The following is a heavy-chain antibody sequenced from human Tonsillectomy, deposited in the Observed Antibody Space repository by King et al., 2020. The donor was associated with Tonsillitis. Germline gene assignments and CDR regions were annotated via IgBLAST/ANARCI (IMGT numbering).Heavy chain of an antibody. J-gene: IGHJ4*02. D-gene: IGHD3-10*01. Sequence: QLVQSGAEVKKPGASVKVSCKVSGYTLTELSMHWVRQAPGKGLEWMGGFDPEDGETIYAQKFQGRVTMNEDTSTDTAYMELSSLRSEDTAVYYCATGGTGSFLIDYWGQGTLVTVSS. V-gene: IGHV1-24*01. CDR3: ATGGTGSFLIDY. CDR1: GYTLTELS. CDR2: FDPEDGET.